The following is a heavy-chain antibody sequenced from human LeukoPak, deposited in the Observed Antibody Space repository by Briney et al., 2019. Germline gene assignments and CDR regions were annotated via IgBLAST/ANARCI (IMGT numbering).Heavy chain of an antibody. D-gene: IGHD2-8*01. J-gene: IGHJ4*02. CDR1: GYSLSELS. Sequence: ASVKVSCKVSGYSLSELSMHWVRQAPGKGLEWMGDFDPENGEAVYAQKFQGRVTMTEDTSTDTSYMELNSLKSEDTAVYYCAAGGVYDLLDNWGQGTLVTVSS. CDR3: AAGGVYDLLDN. CDR2: FDPENGEA. V-gene: IGHV1-24*01.